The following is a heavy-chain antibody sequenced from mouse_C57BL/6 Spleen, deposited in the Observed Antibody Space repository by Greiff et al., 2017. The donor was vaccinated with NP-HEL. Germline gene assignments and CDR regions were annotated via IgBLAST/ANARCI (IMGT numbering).Heavy chain of an antibody. CDR3: ARSPYDGYYPYAMDY. D-gene: IGHD2-3*01. CDR1: GFSLTSYG. J-gene: IGHJ4*01. Sequence: QVQLKESGPGLVAPSQSLSITCTVSGFSLTSYGVHWVRQPPGKGLEWLVVIWSDGSTTYNSALKSRLSISKDNSKSQVFLKMNSLQTDDTAMYYCARSPYDGYYPYAMDYWGQGTSVTVSS. V-gene: IGHV2-6*03. CDR2: IWSDGST.